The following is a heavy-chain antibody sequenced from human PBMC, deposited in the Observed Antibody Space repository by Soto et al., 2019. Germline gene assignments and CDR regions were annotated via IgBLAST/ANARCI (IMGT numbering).Heavy chain of an antibody. CDR2: ISYDGSNK. CDR3: AKGVRPGIAAAGNYYYGMDV. CDR1: GFTFSSYG. Sequence: GGSLRLSCAASGFTFSSYGMHWVRQAPGKGLEWVAVISYDGSNKYYADSVKGRFTISRDNSKNTLYLQMNSLRAEDTAVYYCAKGVRPGIAAAGNYYYGMDVWGQGTTVTVSS. J-gene: IGHJ6*02. D-gene: IGHD6-13*01. V-gene: IGHV3-30*18.